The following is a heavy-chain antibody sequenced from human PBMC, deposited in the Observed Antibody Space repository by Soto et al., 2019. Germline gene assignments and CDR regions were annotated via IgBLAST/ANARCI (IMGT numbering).Heavy chain of an antibody. CDR2: IHNSGAT. Sequence: QVRLQESGPGLVKPSGTLSLTCLVSGGSMSSHNWWTWVRQAPVKGLKWIAEIHNSGATNYSPSLKSRDVISIDKTNKQSSPQLTAATASDTAVYYCATGSPYYYGSGGMWDSWGRGALVTVSS. J-gene: IGHJ4*02. V-gene: IGHV4-4*02. CDR1: GGSMSSHNW. CDR3: ATGSPYYYGSGGMWDS. D-gene: IGHD3-10*01.